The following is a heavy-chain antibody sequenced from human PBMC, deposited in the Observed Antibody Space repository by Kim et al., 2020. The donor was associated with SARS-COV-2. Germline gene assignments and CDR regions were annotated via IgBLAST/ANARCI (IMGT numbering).Heavy chain of an antibody. Sequence: GGSLRLSCTASGFIFSTSAMPWVRPTSGKGLDWVSTIGPAGETYYSASVTARFTISRGNAENSSYLQLNRLRAGDTAVFYCTRDLTTLGLDHWRQGSLL. V-gene: IGHV3-13*01. J-gene: IGHJ5*02. CDR1: GFIFSTSA. CDR2: IGPAGET. CDR3: TRDLTTLGLDH. D-gene: IGHD1-1*01.